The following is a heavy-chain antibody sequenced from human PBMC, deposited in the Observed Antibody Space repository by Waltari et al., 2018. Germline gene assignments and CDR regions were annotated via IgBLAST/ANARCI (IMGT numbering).Heavy chain of an antibody. CDR2: INYDGSLP. J-gene: IGHJ1*01. V-gene: IGHV3-7*03. Sequence: LVESGGDLVQPGGSLRLTCAASGFDRRSYWMSWGRQAPGKGLEWVANINYDGSLPYYEDSVGGRLTISRDNAKNSLYLEMNNVRVDDTAVYYCARGSAYYIRFWDLWGQGTLVTVAS. CDR1: GFDRRSYW. D-gene: IGHD3-10*01. CDR3: ARGSAYYIRFWDL.